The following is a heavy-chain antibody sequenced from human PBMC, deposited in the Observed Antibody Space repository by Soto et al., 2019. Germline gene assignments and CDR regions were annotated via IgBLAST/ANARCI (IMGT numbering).Heavy chain of an antibody. CDR3: AKTTGIAVADLDY. D-gene: IGHD6-19*01. V-gene: IGHV3-74*01. CDR1: GFTFSSYW. Sequence: PGGSLRLSCAASGFTFSSYWMHWVRQAPGKGLVWVSRIYTDGSSTNYADSVKGRFTISRDNSKNTLYLQMNSLRAEDTAVYYCAKTTGIAVADLDYWGQGTLVTVSS. CDR2: IYTDGSST. J-gene: IGHJ4*02.